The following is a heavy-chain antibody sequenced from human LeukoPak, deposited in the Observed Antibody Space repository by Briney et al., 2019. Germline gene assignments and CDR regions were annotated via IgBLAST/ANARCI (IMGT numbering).Heavy chain of an antibody. CDR3: ARDEDPDPKIVPASAFDI. Sequence: SVKVSCKASGGTFSSYAISWVRQAPGQGLEWMGGIIPIFGTANYAQKFQGRVTITTDESTSTAYMELSSLRSEDTAVYYCARDEDPDPKIVPASAFDIWGQGTMVTVSS. CDR1: GGTFSSYA. J-gene: IGHJ3*02. CDR2: IIPIFGTA. V-gene: IGHV1-69*05. D-gene: IGHD2-2*01.